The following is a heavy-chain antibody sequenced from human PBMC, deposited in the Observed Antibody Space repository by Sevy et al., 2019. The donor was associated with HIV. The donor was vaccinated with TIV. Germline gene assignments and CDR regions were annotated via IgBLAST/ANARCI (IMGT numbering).Heavy chain of an antibody. CDR1: GFTFRNYA. Sequence: GGSLRLSCAASGFTFRNYAMSWVRQAPGKGLEWVSALSGIGGSTYYADSVKGRFTISRDNSKNTLYRQMNSLRVDDTAVYYCAKDLDIVAVAAAIRLSYWGQGTLVTVSS. CDR2: LSGIGGST. V-gene: IGHV3-23*01. D-gene: IGHD2-2*01. CDR3: AKDLDIVAVAAAIRLSY. J-gene: IGHJ4*02.